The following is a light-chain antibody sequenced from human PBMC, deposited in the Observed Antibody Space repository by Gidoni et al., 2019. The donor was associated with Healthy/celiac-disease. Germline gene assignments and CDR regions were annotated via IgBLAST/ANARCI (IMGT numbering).Light chain of an antibody. Sequence: DIQMTQSPSSLSASVGDRVTITCRASQSISSYLNWYQQKPGKATKLLIYAASSLQSGVPSRCSGSGSGTDFNLTISSMQTEDFATYYCQQSYSNPLTFGPGTKVDIK. J-gene: IGKJ3*01. V-gene: IGKV1-39*01. CDR1: QSISSY. CDR2: AAS. CDR3: QQSYSNPLT.